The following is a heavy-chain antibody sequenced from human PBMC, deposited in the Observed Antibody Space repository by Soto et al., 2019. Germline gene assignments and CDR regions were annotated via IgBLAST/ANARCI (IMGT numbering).Heavy chain of an antibody. Sequence: ASVKVSCKASGYTFTSYYMHWVRQAPGQGLEWMGIINPSGGSTSYAQKFQGRVTMTRDTSTSTVYMELSSLRSEDTAVYYCARHEWELLFYMDVWGQGTTVTVS. CDR3: ARHEWELLFYMDV. CDR1: GYTFTSYY. V-gene: IGHV1-46*01. J-gene: IGHJ6*02. D-gene: IGHD1-26*01. CDR2: INPSGGST.